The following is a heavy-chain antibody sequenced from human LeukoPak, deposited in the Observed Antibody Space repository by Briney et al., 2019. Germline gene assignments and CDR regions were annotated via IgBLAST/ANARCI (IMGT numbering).Heavy chain of an antibody. D-gene: IGHD2-2*02. CDR2: IGGSSSYI. CDR3: ARGVHGYCSSTSCYIYYYGMDV. CDR1: GFTFNTYS. J-gene: IGHJ6*02. V-gene: IGHV3-21*01. Sequence: PGGSLRLSCAASGFTFNTYSMNWVRQAPGKGLEWVSSIGGSSSYIYYADSIKGRFTISRDNAKNSLYLQMNSLRAEDTAVYYCARGVHGYCSSTSCYIYYYGMDVWGQGTTVTVSS.